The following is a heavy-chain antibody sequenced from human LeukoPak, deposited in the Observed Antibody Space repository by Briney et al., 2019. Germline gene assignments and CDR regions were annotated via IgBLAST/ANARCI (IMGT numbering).Heavy chain of an antibody. CDR3: PKDTHVFWISYYPHSFDY. J-gene: IGHJ4*02. CDR2: ISGYGGST. V-gene: IGHV3-23*01. D-gene: IGHD3-3*01. CDR1: GFTFSSYA. Sequence: GGSLRLSCAASGFTFSSYAMSWVRQAPGKGLEWVSAISGYGGSTYYADSVKGRFTISRDNSKNTLYLQMNSLRAEDTAVYYCPKDTHVFWISYYPHSFDYWGQGTLVTVSS.